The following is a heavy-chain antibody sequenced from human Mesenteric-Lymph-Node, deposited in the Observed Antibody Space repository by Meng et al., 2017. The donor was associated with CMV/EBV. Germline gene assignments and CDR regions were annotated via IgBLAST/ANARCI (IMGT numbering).Heavy chain of an antibody. CDR2: INHSGST. CDR3: ARGGLGPAITIFGVVIIGGWFDP. CDR1: D. J-gene: IGHJ5*02. Sequence: DWSGIRQPPGKGLEWIGEINHSGSTNYNPSLKSRVTISVDTSKNQFSLKLSSVTAADTAVYYCARGGLGPAITIFGVVIIGGWFDPWGQGTLVTVSS. V-gene: IGHV4-34*01. D-gene: IGHD3-3*01.